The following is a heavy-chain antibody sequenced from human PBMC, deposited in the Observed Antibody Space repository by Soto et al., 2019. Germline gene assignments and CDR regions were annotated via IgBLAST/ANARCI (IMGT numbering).Heavy chain of an antibody. CDR3: ATRTSSNSPYFFAY. CDR2: IRSKTNNYAT. D-gene: IGHD4-4*01. Sequence: GGSLRLSCVASGFPFSGAAIHWARQASGKGLEWVGRIRSKTNNYATAYGASMTGRFTISRDDSKSTAFLQLNSLKAEDTAVYYCATRTSSNSPYFFAYWGQGALVTVSS. J-gene: IGHJ4*02. CDR1: GFPFSGAA. V-gene: IGHV3-73*01.